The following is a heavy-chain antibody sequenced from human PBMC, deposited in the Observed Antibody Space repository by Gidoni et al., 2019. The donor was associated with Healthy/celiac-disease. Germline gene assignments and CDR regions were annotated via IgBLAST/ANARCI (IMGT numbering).Heavy chain of an antibody. CDR1: GYTFTSYD. CDR3: ARGTVGDFWSGYYQPFYYYYGMDV. D-gene: IGHD3-3*01. V-gene: IGHV1-8*01. CDR2: RNPNSGKT. Sequence: QVQLVQSGAEVKKPGASVKVSCKASGYTFTSYDINCVRQATGQGLEWMGWRNPNSGKTGYAQKFQGRVTMTRNTSISTAYMELSSLRSEDTAVYYCARGTVGDFWSGYYQPFYYYYGMDVWGQGTTVTVSS. J-gene: IGHJ6*02.